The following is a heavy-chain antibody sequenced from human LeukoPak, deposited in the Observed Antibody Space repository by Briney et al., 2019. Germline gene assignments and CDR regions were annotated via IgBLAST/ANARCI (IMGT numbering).Heavy chain of an antibody. D-gene: IGHD5-18*01. J-gene: IGHJ4*02. CDR1: GFAVSSNY. V-gene: IGHV3-53*05. Sequence: GGSLRLSCAASGFAVSSNYISWVRQAPGKGLEWVSVVYSGGDTYYADSVKGRFTISRDNSKNTLYLQMSSLRPEDTAVYYCARATSAYSYANYWGQGTLVTVSS. CDR2: VYSGGDT. CDR3: ARATSAYSYANY.